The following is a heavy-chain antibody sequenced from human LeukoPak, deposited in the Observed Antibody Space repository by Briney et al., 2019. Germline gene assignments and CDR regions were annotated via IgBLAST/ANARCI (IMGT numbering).Heavy chain of an antibody. CDR2: IYNSGST. CDR1: GGSISSGDYY. D-gene: IGHD6-13*01. Sequence: PSETLSLTCTVSGGSISSGDYYWSWIRQPPGKGLEWIGSIYNSGSTYYNPSLKSRVTISVDTSKSQFSLKLSSVTAADTAVYYCARDPPIAAAGTGYGMDVWGQGTTVTVSS. V-gene: IGHV4-39*07. J-gene: IGHJ6*02. CDR3: ARDPPIAAAGTGYGMDV.